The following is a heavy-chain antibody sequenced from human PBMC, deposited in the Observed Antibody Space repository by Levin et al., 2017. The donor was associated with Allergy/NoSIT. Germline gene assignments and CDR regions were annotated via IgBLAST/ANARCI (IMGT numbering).Heavy chain of an antibody. CDR3: ARHYSTDNRPYYDFWTYDYGMDV. V-gene: IGHV4-59*08. CDR1: GGSISSYY. D-gene: IGHD3-3*01. J-gene: IGHJ6*02. CDR2: IYYSGST. Sequence: PSETLSLTCTVSGGSISSYYWSWIRQPPGKGLEWIGYIYYSGSTNYNPSLKSRVTISVDTSKNQFSLKLSSVTAADTAVYYCARHYSTDNRPYYDFWTYDYGMDVWGQGTTVTVSS.